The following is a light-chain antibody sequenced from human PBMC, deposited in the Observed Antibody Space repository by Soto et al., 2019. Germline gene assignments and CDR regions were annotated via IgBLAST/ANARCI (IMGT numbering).Light chain of an antibody. Sequence: EIVLTQSPGTLSLSPGERASLSCRASQSLTSSYLAWYQQKPGQAPRLLIYGASSRATDIPDRFSGSGSGTDFTLTISRLEPEDFAVYYCHQYYNWPPYTFGQGTKLEIK. J-gene: IGKJ2*01. CDR3: HQYYNWPPYT. CDR1: QSLTSSY. V-gene: IGKV3-20*01. CDR2: GAS.